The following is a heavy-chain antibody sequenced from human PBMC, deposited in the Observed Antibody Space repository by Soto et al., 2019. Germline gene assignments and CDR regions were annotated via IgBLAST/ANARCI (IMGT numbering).Heavy chain of an antibody. J-gene: IGHJ4*02. CDR3: ARAVGPFDY. V-gene: IGHV3-33*01. Sequence: ESGGGVVQPGRSLRLSCETSGFSFGTYGMHWVRQAPGKGLDWVAVIWYDGSNKYYGDSVKGRFTVSRDNSRNTLYLQMNNLRADDTAVYYCARAVGPFDYWGQGTLVTVSS. CDR1: GFSFGTYG. CDR2: IWYDGSNK. D-gene: IGHD1-26*01.